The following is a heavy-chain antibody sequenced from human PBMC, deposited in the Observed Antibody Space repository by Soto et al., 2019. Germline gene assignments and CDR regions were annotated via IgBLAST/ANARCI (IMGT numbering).Heavy chain of an antibody. Sequence: SETLSLTCTVSGGSISSYYWSLIRQPPGKGLEWIGYIYYSGSTNYNPSLKSRVTISVDTSKNTLYLQMNSLRAEDTAVYYCARDPNVRYSGSYPPYYYYGMDVWGQGTTVTVSS. D-gene: IGHD1-26*01. J-gene: IGHJ6*02. V-gene: IGHV4-59*12. CDR1: GGSISSYY. CDR3: ARDPNVRYSGSYPPYYYYGMDV. CDR2: IYYSGST.